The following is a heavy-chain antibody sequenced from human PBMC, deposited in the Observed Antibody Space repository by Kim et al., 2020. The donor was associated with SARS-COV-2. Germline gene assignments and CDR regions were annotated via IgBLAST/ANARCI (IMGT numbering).Heavy chain of an antibody. CDR2: IWHDGSKE. CDR3: AKEWGAGTAKTAPDVYDM. J-gene: IGHJ3*02. V-gene: IGHV3-33*03. D-gene: IGHD1-7*01. CDR1: GFTFSYYA. Sequence: GGSLRLSCAASGFTFSYYAMHWVRQAPGKGLEWVAFIWHDGSKEYYAESVKGRFTVSRDNSKDTVSLQMNSLRVEDTAVYYCAKEWGAGTAKTAPDVYDMWGQGTMVTVSS.